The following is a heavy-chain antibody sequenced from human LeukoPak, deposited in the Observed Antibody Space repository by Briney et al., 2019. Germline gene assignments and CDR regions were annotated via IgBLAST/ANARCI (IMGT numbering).Heavy chain of an antibody. J-gene: IGHJ6*02. D-gene: IGHD6-13*01. CDR2: IYYSGST. CDR3: ARGYSSSWSYYYYYGMDV. Sequence: SETLSLTCTVSGGSISSYYWSWIRQPPGKGLEWIGYIYYSGSTNYNPSLKSRVTISVDTSKNQFSLKLSSVTAADTAVYYCARGYSSSWSYYYYYGMDVWGQGTTVTASS. V-gene: IGHV4-59*01. CDR1: GGSISSYY.